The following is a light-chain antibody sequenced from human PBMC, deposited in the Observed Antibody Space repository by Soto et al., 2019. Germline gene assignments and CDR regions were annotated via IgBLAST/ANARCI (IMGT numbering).Light chain of an antibody. V-gene: IGLV2-14*01. J-gene: IGLJ2*01. CDR1: SSDVGGYNY. Sequence: QSALTQPASVSGSPGQSITISCTGTSSDVGGYNYVSWYQQHPGKAPKLMIYEVSNRPSGVSNRFSGSKSGNTASLTISGLQAEDEADFCCSSYTSSSPHVVFGGGTKLTVL. CDR3: SSYTSSSPHVV. CDR2: EVS.